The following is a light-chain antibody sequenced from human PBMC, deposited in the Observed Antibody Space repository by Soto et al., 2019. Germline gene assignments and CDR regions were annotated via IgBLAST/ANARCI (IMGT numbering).Light chain of an antibody. CDR3: SSYTTSATWV. Sequence: QSVLTQPASVSGSPGQSITISCTGNGSDIGAYNYVSWYQHHPGKAPQLMIYEATDRPSGVSNRFSGSKSGNTASLTISGLQAEDEADYYCSSYTTSATWVFGGGTKLTVL. CDR1: GSDIGAYNY. J-gene: IGLJ3*02. CDR2: EAT. V-gene: IGLV2-14*01.